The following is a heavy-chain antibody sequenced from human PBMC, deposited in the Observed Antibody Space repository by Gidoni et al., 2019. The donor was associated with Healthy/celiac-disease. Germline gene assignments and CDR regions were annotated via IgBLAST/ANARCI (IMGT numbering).Heavy chain of an antibody. Sequence: EVQLVESGGGLVKPGGSLRLSCAASGFTFSSYSMNWVRQAPGKGLEWLSSISSSSSYIYYADSVKGRFTISRDNAKNSLYLQMNSLRAEDTAVYYCARAKEENRGGFPFDYWGQGTLVTVSS. CDR1: GFTFSSYS. CDR2: ISSSSSYI. D-gene: IGHD3-3*01. CDR3: ARAKEENRGGFPFDY. J-gene: IGHJ4*02. V-gene: IGHV3-21*01.